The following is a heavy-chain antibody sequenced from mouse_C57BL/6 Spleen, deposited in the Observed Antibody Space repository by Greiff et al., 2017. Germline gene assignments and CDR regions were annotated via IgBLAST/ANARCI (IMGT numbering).Heavy chain of an antibody. CDR1: GYTFTSYW. D-gene: IGHD2-4*01. V-gene: IGHV1-64*01. CDR2: IHPNSGST. J-gene: IGHJ4*01. Sequence: QVQLQQSGAELVKPGASVKLSCKASGYTFTSYWMHWVKQRPGQGLEWIGMIHPNSGSTNYNEKFKSKATLTVDKSSSTAYMQLSSLTSEDSAVYYCARSEGYYDYDDAMDYWGQGTSVTVSS. CDR3: ARSEGYYDYDDAMDY.